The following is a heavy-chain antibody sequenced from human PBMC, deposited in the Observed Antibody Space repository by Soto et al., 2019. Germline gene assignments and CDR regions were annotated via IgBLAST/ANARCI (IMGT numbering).Heavy chain of an antibody. CDR1: GFSFSSYA. V-gene: IGHV3-30*04. CDR2: ISKDGMNK. CDR3: ARDMYSSDYFVKWFEP. J-gene: IGHJ5*02. D-gene: IGHD6-19*01. Sequence: QVRLVESGGGVVQPGRSLRLSCTASGFSFSSYAMYWFRQPPGKGLEWVAVISKDGMNKNYADSVKGRVTVSRDNANNAQDMQPNSLRGEDTAMYYGARDMYSSDYFVKWFEPWGQGTLVTVSS.